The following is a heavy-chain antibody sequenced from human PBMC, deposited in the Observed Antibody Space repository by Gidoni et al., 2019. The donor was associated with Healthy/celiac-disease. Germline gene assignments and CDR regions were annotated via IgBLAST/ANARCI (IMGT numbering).Heavy chain of an antibody. J-gene: IGHJ6*02. CDR1: WITFDGFA. CDR2: ISWNSGSI. D-gene: IGHD3-3*01. Sequence: VEPVDAGGGFVKAGRFLGPSLSAAWITFDGFAMHSGRQAPGEGLEWVSGISWNSGSIGYADSVKGRFTISRDNAKNSLYLQMNSLRAEDTALYYCAKDKYYDFWSGYLGDYYYGMDVWGQGTTVTVSS. CDR3: AKDKYYDFWSGYLGDYYYGMDV. V-gene: IGHV3-9*01.